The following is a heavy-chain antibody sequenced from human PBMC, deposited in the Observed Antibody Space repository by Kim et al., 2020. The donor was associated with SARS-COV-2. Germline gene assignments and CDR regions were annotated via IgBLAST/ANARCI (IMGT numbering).Heavy chain of an antibody. Sequence: SETLSLTCTVSGGSISSSSYYWGWIRQPPGKGLEWIGSIYYSGSTYYNPSLKSRVTISVDTSKNQFSLKLSSVTAADTAVYYCASSRAELKRGYYNRNPYNWFDPWGQGTLVTVSS. CDR1: GGSISSSSYY. CDR2: IYYSGST. J-gene: IGHJ5*02. D-gene: IGHD3-3*01. V-gene: IGHV4-39*01. CDR3: ASSRAELKRGYYNRNPYNWFDP.